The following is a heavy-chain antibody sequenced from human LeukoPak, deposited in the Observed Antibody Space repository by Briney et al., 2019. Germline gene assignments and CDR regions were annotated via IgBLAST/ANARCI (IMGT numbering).Heavy chain of an antibody. D-gene: IGHD6-25*01. V-gene: IGHV3-23*01. CDR2: ISAGGSIT. CDR3: ARRTAAAGRTFDY. CDR1: GFAFSSFA. J-gene: IGHJ4*02. Sequence: GGSLRLSCAASGFAFSSFAMSWVRQAPGKGLEWVSAISAGGSITYYADSVKGRFTISRDNSENTLYLQMNSLRAEDTAVYYCARRTAAAGRTFDYWGQGTLVTVSS.